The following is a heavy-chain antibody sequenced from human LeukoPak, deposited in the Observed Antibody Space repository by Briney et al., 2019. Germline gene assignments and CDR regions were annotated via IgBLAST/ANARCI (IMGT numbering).Heavy chain of an antibody. D-gene: IGHD3-22*01. CDR3: ARGLYGRYYDSSGYYNWFDP. V-gene: IGHV4-4*02. CDR2: IYHSGST. Sequence: GSLRLSCAASGFTFSSAWMNWVRQPPGKGLEWIGEIYHSGSTNYNPSLKSRVTISVDKSKNQFSLKLSSVTAADTAVYYCARGLYGRYYDSSGYYNWFDPWGQGTLVTVSS. CDR1: GFTFSSAW. J-gene: IGHJ5*02.